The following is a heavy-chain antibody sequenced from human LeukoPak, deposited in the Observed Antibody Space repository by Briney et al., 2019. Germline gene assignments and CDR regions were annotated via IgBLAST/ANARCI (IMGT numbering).Heavy chain of an antibody. CDR2: IYCSGST. CDR1: GGSISSHY. V-gene: IGHV4-59*11. J-gene: IGHJ5*02. Sequence: PSETLSLTCTVSGGSISSHYWSWIRQPPGKGLEWIGYIYCSGSTNYNPSLKSRVTISVDTSKNQCSLKLSSVTAADTAVYYCARATPGLTTVTNNWFDPWGQGTLVSVSS. CDR3: ARATPGLTTVTNNWFDP. D-gene: IGHD4-11*01.